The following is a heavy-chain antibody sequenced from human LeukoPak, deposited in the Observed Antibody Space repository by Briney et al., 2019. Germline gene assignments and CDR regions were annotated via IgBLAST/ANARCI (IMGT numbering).Heavy chain of an antibody. V-gene: IGHV7-4-1*02. Sequence: GASVKVSCKASGYTFTSYAMNWVRQAPGQGLEWMGWINTNTGNPTYAQGFTGRFVFSLDTSVSTAYLQISSLKAEDTAVYYCARDAPYYYDSSGYLFDYWGQGTLVTVSS. D-gene: IGHD3-22*01. J-gene: IGHJ4*02. CDR2: INTNTGNP. CDR1: GYTFTSYA. CDR3: ARDAPYYYDSSGYLFDY.